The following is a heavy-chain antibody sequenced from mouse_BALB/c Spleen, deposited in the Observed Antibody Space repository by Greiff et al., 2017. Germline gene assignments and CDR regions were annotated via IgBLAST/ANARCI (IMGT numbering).Heavy chain of an antibody. CDR2: ISYSGST. Sequence: VQLQQSGPSLVKPSQTLSLTCSVTGDSITSGYWNWIRKFPGNKLEYMGYISYSGSTYYNPSLKSRISITRDTSKNQYYLQLNSVTTEDTATYYCAREGFTTVSYFDYWGQGTTLTVSS. V-gene: IGHV3-8*02. D-gene: IGHD1-1*01. CDR3: AREGFTTVSYFDY. J-gene: IGHJ2*01. CDR1: GDSITSGY.